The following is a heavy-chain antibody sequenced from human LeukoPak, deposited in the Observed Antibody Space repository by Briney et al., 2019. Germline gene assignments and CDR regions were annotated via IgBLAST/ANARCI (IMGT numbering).Heavy chain of an antibody. CDR1: GFTFSSYG. CDR3: ARDDGMNGGDY. J-gene: IGHJ4*02. Sequence: PGGSLRLSCAASGFTFSSYGMHWVRQAPGKGLEWVAVIWYDGSNKYYADSVKGRFTISRDNSKNTLYLQMNSLRAEDTAVYYCARDDGMNGGDYWGQGTLVTVSS. V-gene: IGHV3-33*01. CDR2: IWYDGSNK. D-gene: IGHD3-16*01.